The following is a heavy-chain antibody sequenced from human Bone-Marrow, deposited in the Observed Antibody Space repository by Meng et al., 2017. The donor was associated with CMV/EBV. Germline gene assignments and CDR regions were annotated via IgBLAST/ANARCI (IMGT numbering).Heavy chain of an antibody. D-gene: IGHD1-26*01. CDR3: AREDGKWELSFDY. Sequence: GESLKISWAASGFTFSSYWMSWVRQAPGKGLEWVANIKQDGSEKYYVDSVNGRFTISRDNAKNSLYLQMNSLRAEDTAVYYCAREDGKWELSFDYWGQGTLVTVSS. CDR1: GFTFSSYW. CDR2: IKQDGSEK. J-gene: IGHJ4*02. V-gene: IGHV3-7*01.